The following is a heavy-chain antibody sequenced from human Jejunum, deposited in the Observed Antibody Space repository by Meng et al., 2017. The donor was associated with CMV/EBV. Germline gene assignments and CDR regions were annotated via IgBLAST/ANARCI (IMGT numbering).Heavy chain of an antibody. J-gene: IGHJ4*02. D-gene: IGHD4-17*01. CDR2: ITGPGTTI. Sequence: LASDASGFAFGADYMAWIRQAPGKGLEWISYITGPGTTISYADSVKGRFSISRDNGKNSLYLQMNSLRAEDTAVYYCARGNYGFDQWGQGTLVTVSS. CDR1: GFAFGADY. V-gene: IGHV3-11*01. CDR3: ARGNYGFDQ.